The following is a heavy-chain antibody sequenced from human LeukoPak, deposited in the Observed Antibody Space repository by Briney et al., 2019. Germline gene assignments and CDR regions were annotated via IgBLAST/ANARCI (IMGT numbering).Heavy chain of an antibody. CDR1: GFTFSSYA. CDR3: AKAILYDFWSGYYDY. J-gene: IGHJ4*02. D-gene: IGHD3-3*01. V-gene: IGHV3-23*01. Sequence: GGSLRLSXAASGFTFSSYAMSWIRQAPGKGLEWVSAISGSGGSTYYADSVKGRFTISRDNSKNTLYLQMNSLRAEDTAVYYCAKAILYDFWSGYYDYWGQGTLVTVSS. CDR2: ISGSGGST.